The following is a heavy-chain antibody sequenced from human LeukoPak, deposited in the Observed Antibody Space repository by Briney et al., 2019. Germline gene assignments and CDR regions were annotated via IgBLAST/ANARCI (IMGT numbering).Heavy chain of an antibody. CDR3: ARDKGYSSGWYEAY. Sequence: GGSLRLSCAASGFTLSSYSMSWVRQAPGKGLEWVSSISSSSSDIYYADSVKGRFAITRDNAKNPRYLQMNRLRAEDTPVYYCARDKGYSSGWYEAYWGQGTLVTVSS. CDR2: ISSSSSDI. V-gene: IGHV3-21*01. J-gene: IGHJ4*02. D-gene: IGHD6-19*01. CDR1: GFTLSSYS.